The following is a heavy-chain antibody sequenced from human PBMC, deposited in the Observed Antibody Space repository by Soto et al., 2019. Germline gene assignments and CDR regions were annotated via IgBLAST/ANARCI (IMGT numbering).Heavy chain of an antibody. CDR3: ARDPVTAIMYYFDY. CDR1: GFTFSSYG. CDR2: IWYDGSNK. V-gene: IGHV3-33*01. Sequence: GGSLRLSCAASGFTFSSYGMHWVRQAPGKGLEWVAVIWYDGSNKYYADSVKGRFTISRDNSKNTLYLQMNSLRAEDTAVYYCARDPVTAIMYYFDYWGQGTLVTVSS. J-gene: IGHJ4*02. D-gene: IGHD2-21*02.